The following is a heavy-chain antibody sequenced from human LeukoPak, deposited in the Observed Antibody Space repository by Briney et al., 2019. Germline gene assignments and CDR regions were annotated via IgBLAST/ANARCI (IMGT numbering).Heavy chain of an antibody. CDR3: ARGRDGYNRKYYFDY. J-gene: IGHJ4*02. CDR2: IYYSGST. D-gene: IGHD5-24*01. CDR1: GGSISSSSYY. Sequence: SETLSLTCTVSGGSISSSSYYWGWIRQPPGKGLEWIGGIYYSGSTYYNPSLKSRVSISVHTSKNQFSLKLRSVTAADTAVYYCARGRDGYNRKYYFDYWGQGTLVTVSS. V-gene: IGHV4-39*01.